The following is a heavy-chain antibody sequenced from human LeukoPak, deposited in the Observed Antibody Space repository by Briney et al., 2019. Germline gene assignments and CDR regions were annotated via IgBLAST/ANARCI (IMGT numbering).Heavy chain of an antibody. J-gene: IGHJ4*02. Sequence: PSETLSLTCAVSGYSISSGYYWGWIRQPPGKGLEWIGSIYHSGSTYYNPSLKSRVTISVDTSKNQFSLKLSSVTAADTAVYYCARQGEXYYDSKEPEASLNYFDYXGQGTXVTVSS. V-gene: IGHV4-38-2*01. CDR1: GYSISSGYY. CDR3: ARQGEXYYDSKEPEASLNYFDY. D-gene: IGHD3-22*01. CDR2: IYHSGST.